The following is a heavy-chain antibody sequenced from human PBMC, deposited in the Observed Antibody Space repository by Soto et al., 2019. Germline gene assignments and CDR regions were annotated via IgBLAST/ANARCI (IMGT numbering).Heavy chain of an antibody. CDR3: AKGESAAAMGWFDP. CDR2: INHSGST. CDR1: GGSFSGYY. J-gene: IGHJ5*02. D-gene: IGHD2-2*01. V-gene: IGHV4-34*01. Sequence: PSETLSLTCAVYGGSFSGYYWSWIRQPPGKGLEWIGEINHSGSTNYNPSLKSRVTISVDTSKNQFSLKLSSVTAADTAVYYCAKGESAAAMGWFDPWGQGTLVTASS.